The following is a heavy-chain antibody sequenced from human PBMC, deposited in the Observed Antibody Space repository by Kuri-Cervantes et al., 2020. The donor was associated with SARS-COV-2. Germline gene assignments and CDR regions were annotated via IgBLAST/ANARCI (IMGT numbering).Heavy chain of an antibody. CDR2: ISAYNGNT. J-gene: IGHJ6*02. Sequence: ASVKVSCKASGYTFTSYGISWVRQAPGQGLKWMGRISAYNGNTNYAQKLQGRVTMTTDTSTSTAYMELRSLRSDDTAVYYCARGMVRGLIQSYYYGMDVWGQGTTVTVSS. CDR1: GYTFTSYG. CDR3: ARGMVRGLIQSYYYGMDV. V-gene: IGHV1-18*04. D-gene: IGHD3-10*01.